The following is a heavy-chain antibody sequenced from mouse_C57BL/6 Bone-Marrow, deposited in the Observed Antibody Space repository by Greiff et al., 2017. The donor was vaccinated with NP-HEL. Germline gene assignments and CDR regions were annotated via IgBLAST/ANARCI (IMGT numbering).Heavy chain of an antibody. V-gene: IGHV7-3*01. Sequence: EVQVVESGGGLVQPGGSLSLSCAASGFTFTDYYMSWVRQPPGKALEWLGFIRNKANGYTTEYSASVKGRFTISRDNSQSILYLQMNALRAEDSATYYCARNSPNYYGSSPAWFAYWGQGTLVTVSA. D-gene: IGHD1-1*01. CDR2: IRNKANGYTT. CDR3: ARNSPNYYGSSPAWFAY. CDR1: GFTFTDYY. J-gene: IGHJ3*01.